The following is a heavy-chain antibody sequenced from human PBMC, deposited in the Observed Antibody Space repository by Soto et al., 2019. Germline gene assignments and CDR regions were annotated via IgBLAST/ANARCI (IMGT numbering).Heavy chain of an antibody. Sequence: EVQLLESGGGLVQPGGSLRLSCAASGFTFSVYAMSWVRQAPGKGLECVSGISGSGGSTSYAASVKGRFTITSENSTNTLSLQMNSLRAEDTAGYYCAKALDGGHDYWGPGTVVTVSS. CDR2: ISGSGGST. CDR1: GFTFSVYA. J-gene: IGHJ4*02. D-gene: IGHD2-15*01. CDR3: AKALDGGHDY. V-gene: IGHV3-23*01.